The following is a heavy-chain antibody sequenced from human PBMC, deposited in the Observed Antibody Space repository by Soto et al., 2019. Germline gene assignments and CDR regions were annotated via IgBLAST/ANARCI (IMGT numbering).Heavy chain of an antibody. CDR2: INAGNGNT. V-gene: IGHV1-3*01. D-gene: IGHD1-26*01. J-gene: IGHJ4*02. Sequence: GASVRVSCKASGYTFTSYAMHWVRQAPGQRLEWMGWINAGNGNTKYSQKFQGRVTITRDTSASTAYMELSSLRSEDTAVYYCARDRGVGATEDWGKGTLVTVSS. CDR3: ARDRGVGATED. CDR1: GYTFTSYA.